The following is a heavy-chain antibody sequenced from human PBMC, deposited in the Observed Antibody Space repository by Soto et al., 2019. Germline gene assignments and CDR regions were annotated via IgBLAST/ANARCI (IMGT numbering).Heavy chain of an antibody. J-gene: IGHJ5*02. CDR1: GFTFSSYS. Sequence: EVQLVESGGGLVQPGGSLRLSCAASGFTFSSYSMNWVRQAPGKGLEWVSYISSSSSTIYYADSVKGRFTISRENAKNSLYLQMNRLRAEDTAVYYCAREDGLLNWFDPWGQGTLVTVSS. D-gene: IGHD1-26*01. CDR2: ISSSSSTI. CDR3: AREDGLLNWFDP. V-gene: IGHV3-48*01.